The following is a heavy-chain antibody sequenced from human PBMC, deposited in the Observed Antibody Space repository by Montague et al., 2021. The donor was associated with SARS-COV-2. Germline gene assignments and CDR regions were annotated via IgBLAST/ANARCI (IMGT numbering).Heavy chain of an antibody. J-gene: IGHJ4*02. CDR1: GGSLSGYH. CDR3: ARGLIDITMMVVVFTGASLYFDY. V-gene: IGHV4-34*01. Sequence: SETLSLTCGVSGGSLSGYHWSWIRQPPGKGLEWIGEIGPSGSTNYNPSLKSRVIISLDTSKNQFSLKLSSVTAADTAVYYCARGLIDITMMVVVFTGASLYFDYWGQGALVTVSS. D-gene: IGHD3-22*01. CDR2: IGPSGST.